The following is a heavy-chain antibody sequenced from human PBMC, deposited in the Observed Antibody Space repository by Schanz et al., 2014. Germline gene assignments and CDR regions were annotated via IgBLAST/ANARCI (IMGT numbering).Heavy chain of an antibody. CDR1: GFSFSSYS. CDR2: IGGSGDST. J-gene: IGHJ4*02. V-gene: IGHV3-23*04. D-gene: IGHD3-9*01. Sequence: EVQLVESGGGLVQPGGSLRLSCAASGFSFSSYSMNWVRQAPGKGLEWVSGIGGSGDSTHYADSVKGRFIISRDNSKNILTMQMSSLRAEDTALYYCAKHVRSLTGNDYWGQGTLVTVSS. CDR3: AKHVRSLTGNDY.